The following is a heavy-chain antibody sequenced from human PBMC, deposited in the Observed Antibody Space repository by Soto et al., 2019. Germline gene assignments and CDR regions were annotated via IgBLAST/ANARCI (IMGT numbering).Heavy chain of an antibody. J-gene: IGHJ4*02. V-gene: IGHV3-9*01. CDR2: ISWNSGSI. CDR1: GFTFDDYA. CDR3: AKANGQLAVDY. Sequence: GGSLRLSCAASGFTFDDYAMHWVRQAPGKGLEWVSGISWNSGSIGYADSVKGRFTIPRDNAKNSLYLQMNSLRAEDTALYYCAKANGQLAVDYWGQGTLVTVSS. D-gene: IGHD6-6*01.